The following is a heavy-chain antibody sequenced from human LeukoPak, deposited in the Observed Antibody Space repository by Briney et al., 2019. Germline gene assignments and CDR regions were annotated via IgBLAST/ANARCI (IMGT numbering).Heavy chain of an antibody. Sequence: PGGSLRLSCTASGFIFSSYCLMWVRQPPGKGLEWVANIKQDGSEKYYVDSVKGRFTISRDNAKNSLYLQMNSLRAEDTAVYYCARESFAARWDWGQGTLVTVSS. D-gene: IGHD6-6*01. J-gene: IGHJ4*02. CDR1: GFIFSSYC. V-gene: IGHV3-7*01. CDR2: IKQDGSEK. CDR3: ARESFAARWD.